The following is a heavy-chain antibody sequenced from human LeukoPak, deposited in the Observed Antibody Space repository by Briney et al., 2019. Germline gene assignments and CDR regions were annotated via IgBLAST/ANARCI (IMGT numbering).Heavy chain of an antibody. V-gene: IGHV3-66*01. D-gene: IGHD3-3*01. Sequence: GGSLRLSCAASGFTVSSNYMSWVRQAPGKGLEWVSVIYSGGSTYYADSVKGRFTISRDNSKNTLYLQMNSLRAEDTAVYYCAKVSTDFWSGSYYFDYWGQGTLVTVSS. CDR3: AKVSTDFWSGSYYFDY. J-gene: IGHJ4*02. CDR1: GFTVSSNY. CDR2: IYSGGST.